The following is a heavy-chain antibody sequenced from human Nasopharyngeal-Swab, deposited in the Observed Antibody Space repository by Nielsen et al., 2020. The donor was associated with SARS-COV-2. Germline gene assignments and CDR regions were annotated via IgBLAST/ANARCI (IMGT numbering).Heavy chain of an antibody. CDR2: IYHSGST. CDR3: ARASRITIFGVVRWFDP. D-gene: IGHD3-3*01. J-gene: IGHJ5*02. V-gene: IGHV4-31*02. Sequence: CIRECPGKGLEWIGYIYHSGSTYYNPSLKSRVTISVDTSKNQFSLKLSSVTAADTAVYYCARASRITIFGVVRWFDPWGQGTMVTVSS.